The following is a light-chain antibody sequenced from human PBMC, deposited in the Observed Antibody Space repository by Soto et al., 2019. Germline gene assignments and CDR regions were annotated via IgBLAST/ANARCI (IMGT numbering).Light chain of an antibody. CDR1: QSVSSN. Sequence: EIVITQSPATLSVSPGERATLSCRASQSVSSNLAWYQQKPGQAPRLIIYGASTRANGIPARFSGSGSGTEFTLTISSLQSEDFAVYYCQQYNNWPPVTFGGGTKVDIK. J-gene: IGKJ4*01. CDR3: QQYNNWPPVT. V-gene: IGKV3-15*01. CDR2: GAS.